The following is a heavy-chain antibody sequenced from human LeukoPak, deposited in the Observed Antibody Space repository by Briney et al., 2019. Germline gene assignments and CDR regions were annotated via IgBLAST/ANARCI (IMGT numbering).Heavy chain of an antibody. Sequence: SETLSLTCTVSGGSISSYYWSWIRQPPGKGLEWIGYIYYSGSTNYNPSLKSRVTISVDTSKNQFSLKLSSVTAADTAVYYCAREVYDRSVFDYWGQGTLVTVSS. D-gene: IGHD3-22*01. J-gene: IGHJ4*02. CDR1: GGSISSYY. CDR2: IYYSGST. V-gene: IGHV4-59*01. CDR3: AREVYDRSVFDY.